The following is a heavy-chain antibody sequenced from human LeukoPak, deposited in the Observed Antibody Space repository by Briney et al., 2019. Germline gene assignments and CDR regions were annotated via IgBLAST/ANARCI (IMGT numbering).Heavy chain of an antibody. V-gene: IGHV1-2*02. J-gene: IGHJ4*02. CDR1: GYPFSDYY. Sequence: GASVKVSCKTSGYPFSDYYIHWIRQASGHGLESMGWIDPKNGDTKYAQRSQGRLTISMDTSIDTVYMELSSLRYDDTAVYYCARLSALWGQGTLVTVSS. CDR3: ARLSAL. CDR2: IDPKNGDT.